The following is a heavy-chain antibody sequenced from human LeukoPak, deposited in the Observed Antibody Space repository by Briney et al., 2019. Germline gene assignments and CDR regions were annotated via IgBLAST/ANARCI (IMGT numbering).Heavy chain of an antibody. V-gene: IGHV3-30*03. CDR3: ALPNSPTVTRPPFDY. Sequence: QPGGSLRLSCAASGFTFSSYGMHWVRQAPGKGLEWVAVISYDGSNKYYADSVKGRFTISRDNSKNTLYLQMNSLRAEDTAVYYCALPNSPTVTRPPFDYWGQGTLVTVSS. CDR2: ISYDGSNK. CDR1: GFTFSSYG. D-gene: IGHD4-17*01. J-gene: IGHJ4*02.